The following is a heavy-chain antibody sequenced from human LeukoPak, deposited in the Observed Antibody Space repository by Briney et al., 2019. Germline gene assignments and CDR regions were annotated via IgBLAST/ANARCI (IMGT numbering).Heavy chain of an antibody. J-gene: IGHJ2*01. CDR1: GFTFSTYA. CDR2: IAYDGSNA. CDR3: AKDGVAEGENWYFDL. D-gene: IGHD3-10*01. V-gene: IGHV3-30-3*02. Sequence: GGSLGLSCAASGFTFSTYAMHWARQAPGKGLEWVAVIAYDGSNAYYADSVKGRFTVSRDNSKNTLILQMNSLRPEDTAVYYCAKDGVAEGENWYFDLWGRGTLLTVSS.